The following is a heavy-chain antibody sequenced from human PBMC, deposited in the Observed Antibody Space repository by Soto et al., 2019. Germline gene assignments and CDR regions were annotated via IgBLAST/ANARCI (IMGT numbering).Heavy chain of an antibody. CDR3: ARDITPPEY. CDR2: ISANNGNT. V-gene: IGHV1-18*01. Sequence: ASVKVSCKASGYTFTSYDINWVRQATGEGLEWMGWISANNGNTGYAQKLQGRVTMTTDTSTSTAYMELSSLRSDDTAVYYCARDITPPEYWGQGTLVTVSS. J-gene: IGHJ4*02. CDR1: GYTFTSYD.